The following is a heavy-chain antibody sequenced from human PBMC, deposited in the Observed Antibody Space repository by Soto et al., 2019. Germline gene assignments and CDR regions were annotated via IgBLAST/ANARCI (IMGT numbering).Heavy chain of an antibody. J-gene: IGHJ6*02. V-gene: IGHV1-18*01. CDR1: GYTCTSYG. D-gene: IGHD3-16*01. CDR3: ARGGDYYYGLDV. Sequence: QVQLVQSGDEVKKPGASVKVYCRASGYTCTSYGVSWVRQAPGQGLEWMGWISAFNGQTNYIQKVQGRVTLTPEASTTTAYMELRSLRSDETAVYYCARGGDYYYGLDVWGPGATVTVAS. CDR2: ISAFNGQT.